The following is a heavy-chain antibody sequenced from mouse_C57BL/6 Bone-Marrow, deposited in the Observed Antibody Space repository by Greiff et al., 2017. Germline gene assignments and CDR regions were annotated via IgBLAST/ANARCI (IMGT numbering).Heavy chain of an antibody. CDR2: IWSGGST. J-gene: IGHJ4*01. Sequence: QVQLQQSGPGLVQPSQSLSITCTVSGFSLTSYGVHWVRQSPGKGLEWLGVIWSGGSTDYNAAFISRLSISKDNSKSQVFFKMNSLQADDTAIYYCASEEYYYAMDYWGQGTSVTVSS. CDR3: ASEEYYYAMDY. CDR1: GFSLTSYG. V-gene: IGHV2-2*01.